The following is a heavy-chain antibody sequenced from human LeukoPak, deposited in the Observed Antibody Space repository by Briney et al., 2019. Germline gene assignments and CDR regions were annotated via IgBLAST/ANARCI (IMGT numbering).Heavy chain of an antibody. CDR2: IKQDGSKK. V-gene: IGHV3-7*04. J-gene: IGHJ4*02. Sequence: GGSLRLSCVASGFPFSSYWMTWVRQAPGKGLEWVANIKQDGSKKSYVDPVKGRFTISRDNAKNSLYLQMNSPRAEDTAIYYCTRVGYIDEGIDYWGQGTLVTVSS. D-gene: IGHD5-24*01. CDR1: GFPFSSYW. CDR3: TRVGYIDEGIDY.